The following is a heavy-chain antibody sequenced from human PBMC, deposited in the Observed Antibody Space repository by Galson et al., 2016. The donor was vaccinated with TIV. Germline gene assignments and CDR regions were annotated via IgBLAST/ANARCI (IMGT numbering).Heavy chain of an antibody. J-gene: IGHJ3*01. CDR1: GFTFDDYA. CDR3: AKSDTIFGVVIGYDAFDV. D-gene: IGHD3-3*01. V-gene: IGHV3-9*01. Sequence: SLRLSCAASGFTFDDYAMYWVRQAPGKGLEWVSGISWSSDSIGYADSVKDRFTISGDNGKNSLYLEMNSLREEDTAFYYCAKSDTIFGVVIGYDAFDVWGQGTTVTVSS. CDR2: ISWSSDSI.